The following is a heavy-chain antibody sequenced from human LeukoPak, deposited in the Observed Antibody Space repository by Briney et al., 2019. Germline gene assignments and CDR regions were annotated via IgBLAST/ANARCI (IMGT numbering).Heavy chain of an antibody. D-gene: IGHD6-13*01. V-gene: IGHV3-11*01. CDR3: ATDLGYFDY. CDR1: GFSFSDYY. CDR2: ISGSGGTM. J-gene: IGHJ4*02. Sequence: GGSLRLSCAASGFSFSDYYMSWIRQAPGKGLEWVSYISGSGGTMYYADSVKGRFTISRDNAKNSLYLQMNSLRAEDTAVYYRATDLGYFDYWGQGTLVTVSS.